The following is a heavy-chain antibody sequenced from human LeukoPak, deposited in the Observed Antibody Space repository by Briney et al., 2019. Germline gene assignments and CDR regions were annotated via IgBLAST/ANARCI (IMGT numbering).Heavy chain of an antibody. J-gene: IGHJ6*04. Sequence: ASVKVSCKVSGYTLTELSMHWVRQAPGKGLEWMGGFDPEDGERIYAQKIQGRVTMTEDTSTDTVYMELSSLRSEDTAVYYCATLPGGVLNGPHYYYYGMDVGGKGTTVTVSS. V-gene: IGHV1-24*01. CDR2: FDPEDGER. CDR1: GYTLTELS. CDR3: ATLPGGVLNGPHYYYYGMDV. D-gene: IGHD3-16*01.